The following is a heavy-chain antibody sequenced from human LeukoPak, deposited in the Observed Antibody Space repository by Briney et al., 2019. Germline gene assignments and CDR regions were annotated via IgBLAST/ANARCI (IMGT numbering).Heavy chain of an antibody. Sequence: PGRSLRLSCAASGFTFRNYDMHWVRQAPRKGLEWVAVIWYDGSNKYYADSVKGRFTISRDNSKNTLYLQMNSLRAEDTAVYYCAKDNSGSFDYWGQGTLVTVSS. V-gene: IGHV3-33*06. J-gene: IGHJ4*02. D-gene: IGHD1-26*01. CDR3: AKDNSGSFDY. CDR2: IWYDGSNK. CDR1: GFTFRNYD.